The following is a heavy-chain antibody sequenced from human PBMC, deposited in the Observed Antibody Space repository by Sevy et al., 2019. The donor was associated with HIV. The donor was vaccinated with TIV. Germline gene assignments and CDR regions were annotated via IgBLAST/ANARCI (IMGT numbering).Heavy chain of an antibody. J-gene: IGHJ4*02. CDR3: AGENAWGRGYS. Sequence: SETLSLTCTVSGGSITSLYWNWIRHPPGKGLEWIANIYYNGHINYNPSLKSRVTLSLDTSKNQFSLRLSSVTAADTAMYYCAGENAWGRGYSWGQGTPVTVSS. CDR1: GGSITSLY. CDR2: IYYNGHI. V-gene: IGHV4-59*08. D-gene: IGHD1-26*01.